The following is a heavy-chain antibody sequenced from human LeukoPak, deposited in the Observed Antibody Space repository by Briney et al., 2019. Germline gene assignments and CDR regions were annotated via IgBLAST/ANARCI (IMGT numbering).Heavy chain of an antibody. CDR1: GGTFSSYA. D-gene: IGHD3-10*01. V-gene: IGHV1-69*01. J-gene: IGHJ4*02. CDR2: SIPIFGTA. CDR3: ARQGVASPGSGSTVEGYFDY. Sequence: SVKVSCKASGGTFSSYAISWVRQAPGQGLEWMGGSIPIFGTANYAQKFQGRVTITADESTSTAYMELSSLRSEDTAVYYCARQGVASPGSGSTVEGYFDYWGQGTLVSVSS.